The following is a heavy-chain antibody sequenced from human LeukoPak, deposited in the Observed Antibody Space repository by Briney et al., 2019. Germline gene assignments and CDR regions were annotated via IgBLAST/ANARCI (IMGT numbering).Heavy chain of an antibody. J-gene: IGHJ4*02. CDR2: INPKNGGT. D-gene: IGHD5-12*01. CDR1: GYTFSGNY. CDR3: ARVSQGRDGYIRFGRNRYYFDY. Sequence: GASVKVSCKASGYTFSGNYIQWVRQAPGQGLEWMGWINPKNGGTNYAQNFQGRVTMTRDTSISTAYMELSRLTSDDTAVYYCARVSQGRDGYIRFGRNRYYFDYWGQGTLVTVSS. V-gene: IGHV1-2*02.